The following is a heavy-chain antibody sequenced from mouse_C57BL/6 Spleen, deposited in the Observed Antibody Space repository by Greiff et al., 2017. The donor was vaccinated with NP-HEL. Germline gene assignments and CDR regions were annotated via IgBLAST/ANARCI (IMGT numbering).Heavy chain of an antibody. CDR2: INPDSSTI. V-gene: IGHV4-1*01. CDR3: ARPDYYGSSGYFDV. Sequence: EVKLLESGGGLVQPGGSLKLSCAASGIDFSRYWMSWVRRAPGKGLEWIGEINPDSSTINYAPSLKDKFIISRDNAKNTLYLQMSKVRSEDTALYYCARPDYYGSSGYFDVWGTGTTVTVSS. CDR1: GIDFSRYW. D-gene: IGHD1-1*01. J-gene: IGHJ1*03.